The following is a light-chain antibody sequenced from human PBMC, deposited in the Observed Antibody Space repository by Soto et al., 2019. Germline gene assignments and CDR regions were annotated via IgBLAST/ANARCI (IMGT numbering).Light chain of an antibody. V-gene: IGLV2-11*01. Sequence: QSALTQPRSVSGSPGQSVTISCTGTSSDVGGYNYVSWYQQHPGKAPKLMIYDVSKRPSGVPDRFSGSKSGNTASLTISGLQAEDEADYYCCSYAGSYTEVFGTWTKLTVL. J-gene: IGLJ1*01. CDR2: DVS. CDR1: SSDVGGYNY. CDR3: CSYAGSYTEV.